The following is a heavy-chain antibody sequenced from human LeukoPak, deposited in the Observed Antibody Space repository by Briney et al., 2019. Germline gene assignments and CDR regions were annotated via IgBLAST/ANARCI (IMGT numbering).Heavy chain of an antibody. D-gene: IGHD6-13*01. Sequence: KPSETLSLTCTVNGGSISSYYWSWIRQPAGKGLEWIGRIYTNGSTNYNPSLKSRVTMSVDTSKNQFSLKLSSVTAADTAVYYCARDLDSYSSTWYPYSSGWYLDYWGQGTLVTVSS. V-gene: IGHV4-4*07. J-gene: IGHJ4*02. CDR3: ARDLDSYSSTWYPYSSGWYLDY. CDR2: IYTNGST. CDR1: GGSISSYY.